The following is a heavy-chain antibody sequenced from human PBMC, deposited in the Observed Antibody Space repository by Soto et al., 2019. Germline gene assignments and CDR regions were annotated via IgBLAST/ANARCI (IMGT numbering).Heavy chain of an antibody. Sequence: SETLSLTCTVSGGSISSYYWSWIRQPPGKGLEWIGYIYYSGSTNYNPSLKSRVTISVDTSKNQFSLKLSSVTAADTAVYYCARESAGSGKNNWFDPWGLGTLVTVSS. CDR2: IYYSGST. J-gene: IGHJ5*02. CDR1: GGSISSYY. V-gene: IGHV4-59*01. D-gene: IGHD3-10*01. CDR3: ARESAGSGKNNWFDP.